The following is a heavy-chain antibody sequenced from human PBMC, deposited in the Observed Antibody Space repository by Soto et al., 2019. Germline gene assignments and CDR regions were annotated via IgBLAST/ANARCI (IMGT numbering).Heavy chain of an antibody. J-gene: IGHJ4*02. CDR1: RGTFSTFG. Sequence: SVKVSCKASRGTFSTFGLSWVRHAPGQGLEWMGGIIPFFGTARYSQKFEDRITITAEESTNTAYMEMSSLRSEETAVYYCAVAYDSSGYHGYFDYWAQGTLVTVPS. V-gene: IGHV1-69*13. CDR3: AVAYDSSGYHGYFDY. D-gene: IGHD3-22*01. CDR2: IIPFFGTA.